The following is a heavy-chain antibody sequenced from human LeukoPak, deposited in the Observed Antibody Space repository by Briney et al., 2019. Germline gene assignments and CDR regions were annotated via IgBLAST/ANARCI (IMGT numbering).Heavy chain of an antibody. CDR3: ARDAGYSSSWYFDY. J-gene: IGHJ4*02. V-gene: IGHV3-33*01. CDR2: IWYDGSNK. CDR1: GFTFSSYG. Sequence: PGRSLRLSCAASGFTFSSYGMHWVRQAPGKGLEWVAVIWYDGSNKCYADSVKGRFTISRDDSKNTLYLQMNSLRAEDTAVYYCARDAGYSSSWYFDYWGQGTLVTVSS. D-gene: IGHD6-13*01.